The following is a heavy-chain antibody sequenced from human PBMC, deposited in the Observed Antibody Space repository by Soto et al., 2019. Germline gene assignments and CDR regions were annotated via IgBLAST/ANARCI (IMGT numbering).Heavy chain of an antibody. CDR1: GGSISSGDYY. Sequence: SETLSLTCTVSGGSISSGDYYWSWIRQPPGEGLEWIGYIYYSGSTYYNPSLKSRVTRSVDTSKNQFSLKLSSVTAADTAVYYCARDLGAQDSSGYYLAYWGQGTLVTVSS. V-gene: IGHV4-30-4*01. CDR2: IYYSGST. D-gene: IGHD3-22*01. CDR3: ARDLGAQDSSGYYLAY. J-gene: IGHJ4*02.